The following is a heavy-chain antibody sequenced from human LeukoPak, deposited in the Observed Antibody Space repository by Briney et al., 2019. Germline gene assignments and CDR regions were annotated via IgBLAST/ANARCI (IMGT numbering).Heavy chain of an antibody. CDR3: ARGGSVGGSFDSSGYYPDY. V-gene: IGHV3-48*03. J-gene: IGHJ4*02. CDR2: ISSGGITI. Sequence: SGGSLRLSCAASGFTFSSYEMNWVRQAPGKGLERVSYISSGGITIQYADSAKGRFTISRDNAKNSLYLQMNSLRAEDTAVYYCARGGSVGGSFDSSGYYPDYWGQGTLVTVSS. CDR1: GFTFSSYE. D-gene: IGHD3-22*01.